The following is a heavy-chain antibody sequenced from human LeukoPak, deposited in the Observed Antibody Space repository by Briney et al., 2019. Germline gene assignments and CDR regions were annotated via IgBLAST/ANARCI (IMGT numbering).Heavy chain of an antibody. J-gene: IGHJ5*02. CDR1: GGSFSGYY. Sequence: SETLSLTCAVYGGSFSGYYWSWIRQPPGKGLEWIGYIYYSGSTNYNPSLKSRVTISVDTSKNQFSLKLSSVTAADTAVYYCARHKSMVRGVIEWFDPWGQGTLVTVSS. D-gene: IGHD3-10*01. V-gene: IGHV4-59*08. CDR3: ARHKSMVRGVIEWFDP. CDR2: IYYSGST.